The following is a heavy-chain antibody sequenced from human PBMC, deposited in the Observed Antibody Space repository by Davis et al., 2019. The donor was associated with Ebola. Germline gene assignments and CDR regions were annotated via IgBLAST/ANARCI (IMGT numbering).Heavy chain of an antibody. V-gene: IGHV3-23*01. CDR1: GFTFSSYG. CDR2: LGTSADT. J-gene: IGHJ3*02. Sequence: GGSLRLSCAASGFTFSSYGMHWVRQAPGKGLEWVSTLGTSADTYYAESVKGRFTISRDNSKNTLYLQMNGLRVEDTAIYYCAKDTSNIWFDIWGQGTTVTVSS. CDR3: AKDTSNIWFDI. D-gene: IGHD1-26*01.